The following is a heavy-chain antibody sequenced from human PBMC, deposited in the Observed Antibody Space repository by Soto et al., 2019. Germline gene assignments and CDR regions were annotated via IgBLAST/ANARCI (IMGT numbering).Heavy chain of an antibody. D-gene: IGHD3-3*01. CDR3: ARDLFGVVITGNYYYYGMDV. CDR1: GGTFSSYA. V-gene: IGHV1-69*13. CDR2: IIPIFGTA. J-gene: IGHJ6*02. Sequence: SVKVSCKASGGTFSSYAISWVRQAPGQGLEWMGGIIPIFGTANYAQKFQGRVTITADESTSTAYMELSSLRSEDTAVYYCARDLFGVVITGNYYYYGMDVWGQGTTVTVSS.